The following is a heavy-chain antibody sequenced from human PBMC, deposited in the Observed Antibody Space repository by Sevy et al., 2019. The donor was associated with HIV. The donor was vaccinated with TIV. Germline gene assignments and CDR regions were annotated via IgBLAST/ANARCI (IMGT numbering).Heavy chain of an antibody. D-gene: IGHD1-26*01. CDR1: GFSFSYYG. CDR2: ISHDGINE. Sequence: GGSLRLSCIGSGFSFSYYGIHWVRQSPGKGLDWVALISHDGINEYYADSVKGGFTISRDNSKNTVYLEMNSLRNEDTASYFCANAYSGSYSHSYLYALDVWGQGTTVTVSS. CDR3: ANAYSGSYSHSYLYALDV. J-gene: IGHJ6*02. V-gene: IGHV3-30*18.